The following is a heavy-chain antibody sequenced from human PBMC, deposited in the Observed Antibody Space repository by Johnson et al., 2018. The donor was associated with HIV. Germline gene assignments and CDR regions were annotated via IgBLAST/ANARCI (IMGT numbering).Heavy chain of an antibody. CDR1: GFTFSSYW. V-gene: IGHV3-30*03. J-gene: IGHJ3*01. D-gene: IGHD3-16*01. Sequence: QVQVVESGGGLVQPGGSLRLSCAASGFTFSSYWMHWVRQAPGKGLDWVAVISYDGSNKYYADSVKGRFTISRDNSKNTLYLQMNSLRAEDTAMYYCGRGRMGARGSENGWGQGTMVTVSS. CDR2: ISYDGSNK. CDR3: GRGRMGARGSENG.